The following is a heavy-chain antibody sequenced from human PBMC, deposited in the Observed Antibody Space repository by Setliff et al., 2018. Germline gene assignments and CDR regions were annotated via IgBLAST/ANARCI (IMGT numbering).Heavy chain of an antibody. D-gene: IGHD6-19*01. J-gene: IGHJ3*02. Sequence: ASVKVSCKASGGTFSSYAISWVRQAPGQGLEWMGRINTNTGNPMDAQGFTGRFVFSLDTSVSTAYLQISSLKAEDTAVYYCARVWGSGWYGGAFDIWGQGTMVNVSS. V-gene: IGHV7-4-1*02. CDR1: GGTFSSYA. CDR3: ARVWGSGWYGGAFDI. CDR2: INTNTGNP.